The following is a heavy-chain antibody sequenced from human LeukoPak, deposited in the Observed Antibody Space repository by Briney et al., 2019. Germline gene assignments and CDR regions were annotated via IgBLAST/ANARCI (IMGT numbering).Heavy chain of an antibody. CDR3: ARTTTHYYGSGTSLYYYYMDV. D-gene: IGHD3-10*01. CDR1: GYTFTGYY. CDR2: INPNSGGT. J-gene: IGHJ6*03. Sequence: GASVKVSCKASGYTFTGYYMHWVRQAPGQGLEWMGWINPNSGGTNYAQKFQGRVTMTRDTSISTAYMELSRLRSDDTAVYYCARTTTHYYGSGTSLYYYYMDVCGKGTTVTISS. V-gene: IGHV1-2*02.